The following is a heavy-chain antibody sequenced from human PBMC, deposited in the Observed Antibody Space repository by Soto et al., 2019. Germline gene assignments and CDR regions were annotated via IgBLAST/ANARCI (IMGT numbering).Heavy chain of an antibody. J-gene: IGHJ4*02. CDR2: ISYDGSNK. D-gene: IGHD5-18*01. Sequence: QVQLVESGGGVVQPGRSLRLSCAASGFTFSSYGMHWVRQAPGKGLEWVAVISYDGSNKYYADSVKGRFTISRDNXKXTXXLQMNSLRAEDTAVYYCAKDRQYSYGYDLMTYFDYWGQGTLVTVSS. CDR3: AKDRQYSYGYDLMTYFDY. CDR1: GFTFSSYG. V-gene: IGHV3-30*18.